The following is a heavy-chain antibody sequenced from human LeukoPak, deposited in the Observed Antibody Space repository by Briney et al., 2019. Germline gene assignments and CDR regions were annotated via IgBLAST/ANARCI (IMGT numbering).Heavy chain of an antibody. CDR2: IYHSGST. Sequence: PSETLSLTCAVSGYSISSGYSWGWIRQPPGKGLEWIGSIYHSGSTYYTPSLKRRVTISVDTSKNQFSLKLSSVTAADTAVYYCARFVGLSIVVVPAAIAYWGQGTLVTVSS. J-gene: IGHJ4*02. D-gene: IGHD2-2*02. CDR1: GYSISSGYS. V-gene: IGHV4-38-2*01. CDR3: ARFVGLSIVVVPAAIAY.